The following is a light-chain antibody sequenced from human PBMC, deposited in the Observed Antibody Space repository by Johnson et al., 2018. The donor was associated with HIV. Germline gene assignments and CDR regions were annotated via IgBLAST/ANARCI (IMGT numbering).Light chain of an antibody. Sequence: QSVLTQPPSVSASPGQKVTISCSGSSSNIGNNYVSWYQQLTGTAPKLLIYDNNKRPSGIPDRFSGSKSGSSATLGITGLQTGDEADYYCGTWYSSLSALYVFGYVTNVTVI. CDR2: DNN. CDR1: SSNIGNNY. V-gene: IGLV1-51*01. CDR3: GTWYSSLSALYV. J-gene: IGLJ1*01.